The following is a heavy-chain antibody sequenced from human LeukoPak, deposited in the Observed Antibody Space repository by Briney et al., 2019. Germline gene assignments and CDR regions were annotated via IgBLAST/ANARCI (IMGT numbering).Heavy chain of an antibody. CDR3: ARGAVAAHDAFDI. D-gene: IGHD6-19*01. V-gene: IGHV3-23*01. Sequence: GGSLRLSCAASGFTFSSYAMSWVRQAPGKGLEWVSAISGSGGSTYYADSVKGRFTISRDNSKNTLYLQMSTLRAEDTAVYYCARGAVAAHDAFDIWGQGTMVTVSS. J-gene: IGHJ3*02. CDR2: ISGSGGST. CDR1: GFTFSSYA.